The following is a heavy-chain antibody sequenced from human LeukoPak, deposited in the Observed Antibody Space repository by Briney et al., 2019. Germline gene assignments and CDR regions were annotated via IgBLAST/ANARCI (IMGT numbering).Heavy chain of an antibody. CDR3: AKLTSGSLLWA. J-gene: IGHJ5*02. CDR1: GGAFSGYY. Sequence: PSETLSLTCAVYGGAFSGYYWSWIRQPPGKGLEWIGEINHSGSTNYNPSLKSRVTISVDTSKNQFSLILTSVTAADTAVYYCAKLTSGSLLWAWGQGTLVTVSS. D-gene: IGHD1-26*01. V-gene: IGHV4-34*01. CDR2: INHSGST.